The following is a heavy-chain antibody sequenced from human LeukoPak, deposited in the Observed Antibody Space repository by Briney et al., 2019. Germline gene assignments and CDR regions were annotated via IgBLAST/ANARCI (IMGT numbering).Heavy chain of an antibody. J-gene: IGHJ4*02. Sequence: SETLSLTCTGSGGSISSYYWSWIRQPAGKGLEWIGRIYNSGRTNYNPSLKSRVTMSVDTSKNQFSLKLSSVTAADTAVYYCARMRTGTGELDYWGQGTLVTVSS. CDR3: ARMRTGTGELDY. CDR2: IYNSGRT. CDR1: GGSISSYY. D-gene: IGHD1-7*01. V-gene: IGHV4-4*07.